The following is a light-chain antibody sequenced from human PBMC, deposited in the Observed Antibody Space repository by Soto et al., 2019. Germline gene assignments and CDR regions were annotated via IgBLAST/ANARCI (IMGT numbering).Light chain of an antibody. Sequence: DVVMTQSPLSMPVTLGQPASISCRSSQSLVYSDGNTYLNWFHQRPGESPRRLIYKVSNRDSGVPDRFSGSGSGTDFTLKISRVEAEDVGVYYCMQGTYWPRLTFGGGTKVEIK. J-gene: IGKJ4*01. V-gene: IGKV2-30*01. CDR2: KVS. CDR1: QSLVYSDGNTY. CDR3: MQGTYWPRLT.